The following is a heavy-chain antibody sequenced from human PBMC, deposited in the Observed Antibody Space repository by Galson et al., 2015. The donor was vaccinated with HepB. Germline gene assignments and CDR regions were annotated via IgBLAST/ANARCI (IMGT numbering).Heavy chain of an antibody. CDR3: AKDRGSGSYLPRRGDY. D-gene: IGHD1-26*01. J-gene: IGHJ4*02. V-gene: IGHV3-30*18. Sequence: SLRLSCAASGFTFSSYGMHWVRQAPGKGLEWVAVISYDGSNKYYADSVKGRFTISRDNSKNTLYLQMNSLRAEDTAVYYCAKDRGSGSYLPRRGDYWGQGTLVTVSS. CDR2: ISYDGSNK. CDR1: GFTFSSYG.